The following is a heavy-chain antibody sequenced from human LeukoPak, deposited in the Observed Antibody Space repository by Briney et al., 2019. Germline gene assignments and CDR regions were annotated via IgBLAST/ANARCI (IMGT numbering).Heavy chain of an antibody. CDR3: AKDGAGYSSGTNDY. V-gene: IGHV3-23*01. Sequence: PGGSLRLSCAAPGFTFSSYAMSWVRQAPGKGLEWVSAISGSGGSTYYADSVKGRFTISRDNSKNTLYLQMNSLRAEDTAVYYCAKDGAGYSSGTNDYWGQGTLVTVSS. J-gene: IGHJ4*02. CDR1: GFTFSSYA. D-gene: IGHD6-19*01. CDR2: ISGSGGST.